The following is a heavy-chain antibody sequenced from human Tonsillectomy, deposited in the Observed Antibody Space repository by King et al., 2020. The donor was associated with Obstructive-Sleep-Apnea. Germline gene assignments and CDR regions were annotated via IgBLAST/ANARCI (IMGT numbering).Heavy chain of an antibody. J-gene: IGHJ4*02. CDR2: ISGSGRPI. Sequence: VQLVESGGGLVKPGGSLRLSCAASGFTLSDYYMSWIRQAPGKGLEWLSYISGSGRPILYADSVKGRFTISRDNARNSLYLQMNSLRAEDTAVYYCARVISYYRLLSYYFDYWGQGTLVTVSS. D-gene: IGHD3-22*01. CDR3: ARVISYYRLLSYYFDY. CDR1: GFTLSDYY. V-gene: IGHV3-11*01.